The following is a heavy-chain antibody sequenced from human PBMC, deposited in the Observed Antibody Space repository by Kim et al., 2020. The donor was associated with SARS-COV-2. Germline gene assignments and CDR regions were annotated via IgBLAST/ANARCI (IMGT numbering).Heavy chain of an antibody. Sequence: GGSLRPSCAASGFTFSRTWMHWVRQAPGKGLVWFSRIISDGISTHYADSVKGRSTIPRDNAKNTVYPQMKSLRAEDTAVYHCGTDRDYNIDYRGQGTLAT. V-gene: IGHV3-74*01. CDR1: GFTFSRTW. CDR3: GTDRDYNIDY. D-gene: IGHD4-4*01. CDR2: IISDGIST. J-gene: IGHJ4*02.